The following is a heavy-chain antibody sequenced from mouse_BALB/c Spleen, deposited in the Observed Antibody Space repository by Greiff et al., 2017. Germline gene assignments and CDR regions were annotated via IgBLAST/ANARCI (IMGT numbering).Heavy chain of an antibody. V-gene: IGHV1-54*01. CDR1: GYAFTNYL. Sequence: QVQLQQSGAELVRPGTSVKVSCKASGYAFTNYLIEWVKQRPGQGLAWIGVINPGSGGTNYNEKFKGKATLTADKSSSTAYMQLSSLTSDDSAVYFCARRALWLRYFDYWGQGTTLTVSS. D-gene: IGHD2-2*01. J-gene: IGHJ2*01. CDR2: INPGSGGT. CDR3: ARRALWLRYFDY.